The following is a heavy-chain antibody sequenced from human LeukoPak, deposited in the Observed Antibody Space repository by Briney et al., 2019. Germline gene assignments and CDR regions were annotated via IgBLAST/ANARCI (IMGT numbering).Heavy chain of an antibody. CDR3: ARDPHGGAGSFDY. D-gene: IGHD6-19*01. J-gene: IGHJ4*02. CDR1: GGSISSGDYY. Sequence: PSETLSLTCTVSGGSISSGDYYWSWIRQLPGKGLECIGYIHYSGRTYYNPSLKSRVTISVDRSKNQFSLKVNSVTAADTAVYYCARDPHGGAGSFDYWGQGTLVTVSS. CDR2: IHYSGRT. V-gene: IGHV4-30-2*01.